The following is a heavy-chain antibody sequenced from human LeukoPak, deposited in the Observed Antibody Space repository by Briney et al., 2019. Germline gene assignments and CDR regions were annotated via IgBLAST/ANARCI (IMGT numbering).Heavy chain of an antibody. CDR1: GGSFSGYY. CDR2: INHSGST. Sequence: SETLSLTRAVYGGSFSGYYWSWLRQPPGKGLEWIGEINHSGSTNYNPSLKSRVTISVDTSKNQFSLKLSSVTAADTAVYYCARRPAAMPLDYWGQGTLVTVSS. CDR3: ARRPAAMPLDY. V-gene: IGHV4-34*01. J-gene: IGHJ4*02. D-gene: IGHD2-2*01.